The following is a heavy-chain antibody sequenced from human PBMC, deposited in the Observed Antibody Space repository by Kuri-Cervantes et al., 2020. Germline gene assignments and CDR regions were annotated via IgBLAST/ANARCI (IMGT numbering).Heavy chain of an antibody. CDR2: INHSGST. J-gene: IGHJ4*02. CDR1: GGSFSGYF. Sequence: SQTLSLTCAVYGGSFSGYFWSWIRQPPGKGLEWIGEINHSGSTNYNPSLKSRVTISVDTSKNQFSLKLSSVTAADTAVYYCASTRRPYGGNSKFDYWGQGTLVTVSS. V-gene: IGHV4-34*01. D-gene: IGHD4-23*01. CDR3: ASTRRPYGGNSKFDY.